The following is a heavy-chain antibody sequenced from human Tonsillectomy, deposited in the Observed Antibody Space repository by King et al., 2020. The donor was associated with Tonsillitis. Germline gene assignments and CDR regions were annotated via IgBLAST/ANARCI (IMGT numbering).Heavy chain of an antibody. CDR3: ARGIVVVGMRIGWFDP. CDR1: GGSISSSNW. V-gene: IGHV4-4*02. J-gene: IGHJ5*02. CDR2: IYHSGST. Sequence: QLQESGPGLVKPSGTLSLTCAVSGGSISSSNWWSWVRQPPGKGLEWIGEIYHSGSTNYNPSLNSRGTISVDKSKNQFSLKLSSVTAADTAVYYCARGIVVVGMRIGWFDPWGQGTLVTVSS. D-gene: IGHD2-2*01.